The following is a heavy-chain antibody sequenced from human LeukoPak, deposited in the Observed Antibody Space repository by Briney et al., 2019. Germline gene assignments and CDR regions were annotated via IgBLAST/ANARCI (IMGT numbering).Heavy chain of an antibody. D-gene: IGHD6-19*01. Sequence: GASVKVSCKASGYTFTSYGITWVRQASGQGLEWMGWISAYNGNTNHAQKFQDRVTMTTDTSTSTAYMELRSLRSDDTAVYYCAREGDYSSGWDRADYWDQGTLVTVSS. V-gene: IGHV1-18*01. CDR1: GYTFTSYG. CDR2: ISAYNGNT. J-gene: IGHJ4*02. CDR3: AREGDYSSGWDRADY.